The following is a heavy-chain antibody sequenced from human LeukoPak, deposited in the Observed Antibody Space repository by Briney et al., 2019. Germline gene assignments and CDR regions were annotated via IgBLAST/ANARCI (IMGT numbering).Heavy chain of an antibody. CDR2: IDPSDSHA. CDR1: GYSFTSYW. Sequence: GESLRISCKGSGYSFTSYWITWVRQMPGKGLEWMGRIDPSDSHASYSPSLQGHVTISADKSINTAYLQWSSLKASDTAMYYCARHDCSGGSCPLAYWGQGTLVTVPS. D-gene: IGHD2-15*01. J-gene: IGHJ4*02. CDR3: ARHDCSGGSCPLAY. V-gene: IGHV5-10-1*01.